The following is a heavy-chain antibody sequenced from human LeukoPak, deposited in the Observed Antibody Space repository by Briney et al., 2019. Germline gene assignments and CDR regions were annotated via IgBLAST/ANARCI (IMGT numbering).Heavy chain of an antibody. J-gene: IGHJ4*02. V-gene: IGHV1-46*01. CDR2: IYPRDGST. CDR1: GYTFTSNY. Sequence: ASVKVSCKASGYTFTSNYKHWVRQAPGQGLEWMGMIYPRDGSTSYAQKFQGRVTVTRDTSTSTVHMELSGLRSEDTAVYYCARDQEGFDYWGQGTLVTVSS. CDR3: ARDQEGFDY.